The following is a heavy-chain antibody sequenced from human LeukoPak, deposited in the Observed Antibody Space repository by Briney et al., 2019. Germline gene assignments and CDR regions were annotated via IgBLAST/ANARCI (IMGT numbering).Heavy chain of an antibody. J-gene: IGHJ4*02. CDR1: GYTFTSYG. CDR3: AIDPDTAMAPNDY. CDR2: IIPIFGTA. Sequence: SVKVSCKASGYTFTSYGISWVRQAPGQGLEWMGGIIPIFGTANYAQKFQGRVTITADESTSTAYMELSSLRSEDTAVYYCAIDPDTAMAPNDYWGQGTLVTVSS. D-gene: IGHD5-18*01. V-gene: IGHV1-69*13.